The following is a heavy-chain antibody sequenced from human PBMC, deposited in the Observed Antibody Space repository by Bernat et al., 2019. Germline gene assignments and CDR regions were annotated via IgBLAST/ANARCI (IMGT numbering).Heavy chain of an antibody. V-gene: IGHV1-18*01. J-gene: IGHJ4*02. Sequence: QVQLVQSGAEVKKPGASVKVSCKASGYTFTSSGISWVRQAPGQGLEWMGWSSAYNGNTNYAQKLEGRVTMTTNTSASTAYMELRSLRSDDTAVYYCARDRMYSSSWTFDYWGQGTLVTVSS. CDR3: ARDRMYSSSWTFDY. CDR1: GYTFTSSG. CDR2: SSAYNGNT. D-gene: IGHD6-13*01.